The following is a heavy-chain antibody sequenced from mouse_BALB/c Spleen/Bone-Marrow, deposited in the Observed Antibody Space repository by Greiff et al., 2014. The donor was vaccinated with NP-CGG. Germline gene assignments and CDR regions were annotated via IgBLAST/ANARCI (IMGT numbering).Heavy chain of an antibody. J-gene: IGHJ3*01. V-gene: IGHV1-9*01. CDR1: GYTFNSYW. CDR2: ILPGSGIT. CDR3: ARSPY. Sequence: QVQLQQSGAELMKPGASVKISCKATGYTFNSYWIEWVKQRPGHGLEWIGEILPGSGITYYNEKFKVKATFNADTSSNTAYMQLSSLTSEDSAVYYCARSPYWGQGTLVTVSA.